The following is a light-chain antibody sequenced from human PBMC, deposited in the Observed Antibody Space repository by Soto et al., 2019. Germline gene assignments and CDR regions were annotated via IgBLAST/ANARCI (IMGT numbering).Light chain of an antibody. V-gene: IGKV3-11*01. J-gene: IGKJ1*01. CDR3: QQYNNWPPWT. CDR1: QSVDSY. Sequence: EIVLTQSPATLSLSPGERATLSCRASQSVDSYLAWYQQKVGQAPRLLIYDASNRATGIPARFSGSGSGTDFTLTISRLEPEDFAVYYCQQYNNWPPWTFGQGTKVDIK. CDR2: DAS.